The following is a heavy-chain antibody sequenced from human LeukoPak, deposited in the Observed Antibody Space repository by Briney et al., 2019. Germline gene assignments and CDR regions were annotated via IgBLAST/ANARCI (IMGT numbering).Heavy chain of an antibody. J-gene: IGHJ4*02. CDR3: AKDAQRGFDYSNSLEY. D-gene: IGHD4-11*01. V-gene: IGHV3-33*06. Sequence: GRSLRLSCAAAGFTFSHYGMHWVRQAPGKGLEWVAVIWSDGTNQYYGDSVKGRLTISRDDSGKTVYLQMNSLRREDTGVYYCAKDAQRGFDYSNSLEYWGQGTPVTVST. CDR2: IWSDGTNQ. CDR1: GFTFSHYG.